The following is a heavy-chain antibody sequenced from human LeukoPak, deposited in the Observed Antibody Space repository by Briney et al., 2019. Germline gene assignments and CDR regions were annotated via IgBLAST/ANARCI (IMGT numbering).Heavy chain of an antibody. CDR1: GYTLTELS. J-gene: IGHJ4*02. Sequence: ASVKVSCKVSGYTLTELSMHWVRQAPGKGLEWMGGFDPEDGETIYAQKLQGRVTMTTDTSTSTAYMELSSLRSEDTAVYYCARGMDDYIVATTSFEYWGQGTLVTVSS. CDR2: FDPEDGET. V-gene: IGHV1-24*01. D-gene: IGHD5-12*01. CDR3: ARGMDDYIVATTSFEY.